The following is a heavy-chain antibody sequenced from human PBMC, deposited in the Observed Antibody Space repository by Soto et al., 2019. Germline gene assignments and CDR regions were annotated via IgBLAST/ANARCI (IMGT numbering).Heavy chain of an antibody. CDR3: ARLRRDWGDAFDL. J-gene: IGHJ3*01. CDR2: IIPVFDKA. V-gene: IGHV1-69*13. CDR1: GGSFGSSA. Sequence: RASVKVSCKASGGSFGSSAISWVRQAPAQGLERMGEIIPVFDKANYAQNFQGRLTITADEPTGTVFMQLSSLRSEDTAVYFCARLRRDWGDAFDLWGLGTLVTVSS. D-gene: IGHD3-16*01.